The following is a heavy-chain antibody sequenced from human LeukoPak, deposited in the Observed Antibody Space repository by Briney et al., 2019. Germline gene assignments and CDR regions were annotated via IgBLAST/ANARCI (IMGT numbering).Heavy chain of an antibody. J-gene: IGHJ4*02. CDR2: ISWNSGSI. CDR1: GFTFDDYA. Sequence: PGRSLRLSCAASGFTFDDYAMHWVRQAPGKGLGWVSGISWNSGSIGYVDSVKGRFTISRDNAKNSLYLQMNSLRAEDTAVYYCARDPLRPNKSYFDYWGQGTLVTVSS. CDR3: ARDPLRPNKSYFDY. V-gene: IGHV3-9*01. D-gene: IGHD1/OR15-1a*01.